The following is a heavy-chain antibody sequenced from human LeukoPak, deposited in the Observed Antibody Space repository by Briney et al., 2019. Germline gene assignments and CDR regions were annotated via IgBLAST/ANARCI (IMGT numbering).Heavy chain of an antibody. V-gene: IGHV3-7*01. Sequence: GVSLRLSCVASGFTFTNHWMNWVRQAPGKGLEWVANVKGDGSDKYYVDSVKGRFTISRDNDKNSLGLQMDSLRAEDTAMYYCARGRLGSGWTPDYWGQGSLVTVSS. CDR3: ARGRLGSGWTPDY. J-gene: IGHJ4*02. CDR1: GFTFTNHW. CDR2: VKGDGSDK. D-gene: IGHD6-19*01.